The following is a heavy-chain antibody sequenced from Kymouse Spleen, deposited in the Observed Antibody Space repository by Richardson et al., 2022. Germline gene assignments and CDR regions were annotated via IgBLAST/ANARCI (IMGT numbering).Heavy chain of an antibody. CDR2: IWYDGSNK. CDR1: GFTFSSYG. D-gene: IGHD6-13*01. Sequence: QVQLVESGGGVVQPGRSLRLSCAASGFTFSSYGMHWVRQAPGKGLEWVAVIWYDGSNKYYADSVKGRFTISRDNSKNTLYLQMNSLRAEDTAVYYCARGPPGYSSSWSFDYWGQGTLVTVSS. CDR3: ARGPPGYSSSWSFDY. J-gene: IGHJ4*02. V-gene: IGHV3-33*01.